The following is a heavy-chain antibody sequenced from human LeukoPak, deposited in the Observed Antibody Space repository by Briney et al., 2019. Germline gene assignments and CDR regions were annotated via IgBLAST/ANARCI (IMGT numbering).Heavy chain of an antibody. CDR3: ARDRPGRYCSSNSCYTASPFDP. V-gene: IGHV1-69*13. J-gene: IGHJ5*02. D-gene: IGHD2-2*02. CDR1: GYTFTIYA. CDR2: IIPKFGTA. Sequence: GASVKVSCKASGYTFTIYAISWVRQAPGQGLEWMGGIIPKFGTAIYAQKFQGRVTITEDESTSTAYMELSSLRSEDTAVYYCARDRPGRYCSSNSCYTASPFDPWGQGTLVTVSS.